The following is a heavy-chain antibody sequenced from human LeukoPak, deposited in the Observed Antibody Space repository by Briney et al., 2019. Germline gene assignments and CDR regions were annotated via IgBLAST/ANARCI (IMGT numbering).Heavy chain of an antibody. CDR2: ISYDGSKE. Sequence: GGSLRLSCAASGLTFSSYGMHWVRQAPGKGLEWVAVISYDGSKEYYADSVKGRFTISRDNSKNTLYLQMNSLRAEDTAVYYCAKPPYDSSGYYQSTFDYWGQGTLVTVSS. V-gene: IGHV3-30*18. CDR3: AKPPYDSSGYYQSTFDY. D-gene: IGHD3-22*01. J-gene: IGHJ4*02. CDR1: GLTFSSYG.